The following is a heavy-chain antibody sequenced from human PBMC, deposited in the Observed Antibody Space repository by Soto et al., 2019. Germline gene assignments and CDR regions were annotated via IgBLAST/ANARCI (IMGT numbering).Heavy chain of an antibody. D-gene: IGHD3-22*01. V-gene: IGHV4-34*01. CDR3: ARGSLYYDSDPGWFDP. Sequence: SETLSLTCAVYGGSFSGYYWSWIRQPPGKGLEWIGSIYYSGSTYYNPSLKSRVTISVDTSKNQFSLKLSSVTAADTAVYYCARGSLYYDSDPGWFDPWGQGTLVTVSS. CDR2: IYYSGST. J-gene: IGHJ5*02. CDR1: GGSFSGYY.